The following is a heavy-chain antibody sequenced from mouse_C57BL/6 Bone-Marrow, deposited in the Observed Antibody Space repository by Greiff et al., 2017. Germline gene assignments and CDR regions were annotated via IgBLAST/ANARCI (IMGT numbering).Heavy chain of an antibody. CDR1: GFNIKDDY. CDR3: SSFDGSYFDF. Sequence: EVQVVESGAELVRPGASVKLSCTASGFNIKDDYIHWVKQRPEQGLEWIGWIDPEIGDTEYASKFQGKATITSDTSSNTAYLQLNSLTSEDTAVYYCSSFDGSYFDFWGQGTPLTVAS. D-gene: IGHD2-3*01. CDR2: IDPEIGDT. J-gene: IGHJ2*01. V-gene: IGHV14-4*01.